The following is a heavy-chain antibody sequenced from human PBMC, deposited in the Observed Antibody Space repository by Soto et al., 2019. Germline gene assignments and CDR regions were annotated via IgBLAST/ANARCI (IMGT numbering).Heavy chain of an antibody. CDR3: ARVPRSYGRSFMFDS. CDR1: GGSITNNNYY. Sequence: SETLSLTCTVSGGSITNNNYYWSWLRQHPGKGLEWIGYINYVGSAYYNPSLKSRLTLSVDTSKNQFFLKVTSVTAADTAVFYCARVPRSYGRSFMFDSWGQGTLVNVSP. V-gene: IGHV4-31*03. J-gene: IGHJ4*02. D-gene: IGHD5-18*01. CDR2: INYVGSA.